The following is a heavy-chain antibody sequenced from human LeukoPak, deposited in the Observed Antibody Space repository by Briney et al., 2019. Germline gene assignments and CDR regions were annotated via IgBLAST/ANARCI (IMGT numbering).Heavy chain of an antibody. Sequence: GGSLRLSCLGSGFNFRYFWMSWVRRAPGKGLEWVANINHDGRETYYADSVKGRFIISRDNAKDSLYLQMNSLRAEDTAVYYCAREPDTAMVTYDYWGQGTLVTVSS. D-gene: IGHD5-18*01. CDR2: INHDGRET. V-gene: IGHV3-7*01. CDR1: GFNFRYFW. J-gene: IGHJ4*02. CDR3: AREPDTAMVTYDY.